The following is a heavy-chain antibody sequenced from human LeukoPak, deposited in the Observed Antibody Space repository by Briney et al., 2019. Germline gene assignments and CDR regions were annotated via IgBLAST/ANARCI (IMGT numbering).Heavy chain of an antibody. CDR1: GFTFSSYA. CDR3: AKTRGIAVAGFFDY. Sequence: GGSLRLSCAASGFTFSSYAMSWVRQAPGKGLEWVAVISYDGSNKYYADSVKGRFTISRDNSKNTLYLQMNSLRAEDTAVYYCAKTRGIAVAGFFDYWGQGTLVTVSS. J-gene: IGHJ4*02. D-gene: IGHD6-19*01. V-gene: IGHV3-30*18. CDR2: ISYDGSNK.